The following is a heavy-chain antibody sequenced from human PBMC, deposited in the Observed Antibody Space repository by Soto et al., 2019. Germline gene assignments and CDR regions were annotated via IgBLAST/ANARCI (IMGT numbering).Heavy chain of an antibody. CDR2: INHSGST. Sequence: TSETLSLTCVVYGGSFSGYYWSWIRQPPGKGLEWIGEINHSGSTNYNPSLKSRVTISVDTSKNQFSLKLSSVTAADTAVYYCARRDYGDSDWGQGTLVTVSS. V-gene: IGHV4-34*01. CDR3: ARRDYGDSD. D-gene: IGHD4-17*01. CDR1: GGSFSGYY. J-gene: IGHJ4*02.